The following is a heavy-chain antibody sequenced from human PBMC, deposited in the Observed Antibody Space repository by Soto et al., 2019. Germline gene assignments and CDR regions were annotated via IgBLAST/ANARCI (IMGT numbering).Heavy chain of an antibody. CDR3: ARDLRAGTPYYYYGMDV. CDR2: ISSSSSTI. D-gene: IGHD1-7*01. J-gene: IGHJ6*02. Sequence: PGGSLRLSSAASGFTFSSYSMNWVRQDPGKGLEWVSYISSSSSTIYYADSVKGRFTISRDNAKNSLYLQTNSLRDEDTAVYYCARDLRAGTPYYYYGMDVWGQGTTVTVSS. CDR1: GFTFSSYS. V-gene: IGHV3-48*02.